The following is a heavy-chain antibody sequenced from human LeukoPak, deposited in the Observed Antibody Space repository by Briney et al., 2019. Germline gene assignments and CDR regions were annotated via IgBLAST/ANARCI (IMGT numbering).Heavy chain of an antibody. CDR3: ARAPKVTLYCSSTSCPPRSNWFDP. V-gene: IGHV1-2*02. Sequence: ASVKVSCKASGYTFTGYYMHWVRQAPGQGLEWMGWINPNSGGTNYAQKFQGRVTMTRDTSISTAYMELSRLRSDDTAVYYCARAPKVTLYCSSTSCPPRSNWFDPWGQGTLVTVSS. J-gene: IGHJ5*02. CDR2: INPNSGGT. CDR1: GYTFTGYY. D-gene: IGHD2-2*01.